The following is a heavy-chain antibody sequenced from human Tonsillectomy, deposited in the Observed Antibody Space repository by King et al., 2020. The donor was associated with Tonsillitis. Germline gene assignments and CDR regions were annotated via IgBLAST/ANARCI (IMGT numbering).Heavy chain of an antibody. J-gene: IGHJ3*02. Sequence: VQLVESGGGVVQPGRSLRLSCTASGFTFSRYTMHWVRQAPGKGLEWVTVISFDGNNKYYADSVKGRFTISRDNSKNTLYLQMNSLRAEDTAVYYCARVDSAVAGVRRSAPIWGQGTMVTVSS. CDR3: ARVDSAVAGVRRSAPI. CDR1: GFTFSRYT. CDR2: ISFDGNNK. D-gene: IGHD6-19*01. V-gene: IGHV3-30*04.